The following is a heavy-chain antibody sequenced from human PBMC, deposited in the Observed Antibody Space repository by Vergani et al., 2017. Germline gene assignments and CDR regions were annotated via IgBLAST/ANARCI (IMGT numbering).Heavy chain of an antibody. CDR2: IRYDGSNK. CDR3: AKVSSGPVTFDY. D-gene: IGHD3-22*01. V-gene: IGHV3-30*02. CDR1: GFTFSTCP. J-gene: IGHJ4*02. Sequence: VQLLQSGGGVIQPGGSVRLSCAASGFTFSTCPMTWVRQAPGKGLEWVAFIRYDGSNKYYADSVKGRFTISRDNSKNTLSLQMNSLRVEDTAVYYCAKVSSGPVTFDYWGQGTLVTVSS.